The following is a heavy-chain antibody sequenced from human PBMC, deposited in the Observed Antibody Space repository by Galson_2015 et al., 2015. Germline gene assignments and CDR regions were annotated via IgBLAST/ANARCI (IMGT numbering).Heavy chain of an antibody. Sequence: SLRLSCAASGFIFRSYAMSWVRQAPGKGLEWVSGISGSADNTYYADSVKGRFTISRDNSKNTLYPQMNSLRAEDTAVYYCAKDLDYYGSVPGFDSWGQGTLVTVSS. CDR1: GFIFRSYA. CDR3: AKDLDYYGSVPGFDS. CDR2: ISGSADNT. V-gene: IGHV3-23*01. J-gene: IGHJ4*01. D-gene: IGHD3-10*01.